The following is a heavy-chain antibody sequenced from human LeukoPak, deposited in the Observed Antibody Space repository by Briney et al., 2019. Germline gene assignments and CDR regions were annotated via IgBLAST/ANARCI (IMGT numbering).Heavy chain of an antibody. J-gene: IGHJ6*03. D-gene: IGHD5-18*01. CDR3: TKRRGYSFGFDYYYMDV. CDR2: IYHSGIT. V-gene: IGHV4-38-2*02. CDR1: GYSISSGYY. Sequence: SETLSLTCTVSGYSISSGYYWGWIRQPPGKGLEWIGSIYHSGITYYNPSLKSRVTVSFDTSKNQFSLSLTSVTAADTAVYYCTKRRGYSFGFDYYYMDVWGKGTTVTISS.